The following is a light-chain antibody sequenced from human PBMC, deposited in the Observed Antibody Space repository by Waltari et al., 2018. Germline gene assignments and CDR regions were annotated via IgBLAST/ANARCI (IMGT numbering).Light chain of an antibody. CDR3: SSWDDSLKGPL. CDR2: IDN. Sequence: QSVLTQPPSASGTPGQRATISCSGTSSTTGTTSVNWYQHLPGAAPQLHIYIDNQRPSGVPDRFSGSKSGSSATLAISGLQSEDEADYYCSSWDDSLKGPLFGGGTKLTVL. V-gene: IGLV1-44*01. J-gene: IGLJ3*02. CDR1: SSTTGTTS.